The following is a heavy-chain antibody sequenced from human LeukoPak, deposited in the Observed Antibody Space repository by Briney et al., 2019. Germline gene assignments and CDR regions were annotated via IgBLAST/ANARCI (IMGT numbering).Heavy chain of an antibody. Sequence: GGSLRLSCAASEFTFSTYAMHWVRQAPGKGLEWVALIWYDGSKKDYAGSVKGRFTISRDNSKNTLDLQMNSLRAEDTAVYYCARGPGREYYYDSSGSGDYWGQGTLVTVSS. D-gene: IGHD3-22*01. J-gene: IGHJ4*02. CDR2: IWYDGSKK. CDR1: EFTFSTYA. V-gene: IGHV3-30*04. CDR3: ARGPGREYYYDSSGSGDY.